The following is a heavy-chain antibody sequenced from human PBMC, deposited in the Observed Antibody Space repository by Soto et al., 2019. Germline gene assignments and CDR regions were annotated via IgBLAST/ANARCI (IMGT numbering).Heavy chain of an antibody. CDR1: GYTFTSYD. D-gene: IGHD6-6*01. V-gene: IGHV1-8*01. J-gene: IGHJ4*02. CDR3: ARVAGIAARNTVGY. CDR2: MNPNSGNT. Sequence: ASVKVSCKASGYTFTSYDINWVRQATGQGLEWMGWMNPNSGNTGYAQKFQGRVTMTRNTSISTAYMELSSLRSEDTAVYYCARVAGIAARNTVGYWGQGTLVTVSS.